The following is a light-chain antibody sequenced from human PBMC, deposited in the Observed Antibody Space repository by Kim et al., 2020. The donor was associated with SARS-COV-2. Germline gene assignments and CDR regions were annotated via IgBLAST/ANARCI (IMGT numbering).Light chain of an antibody. CDR1: QSVNNY. V-gene: IGKV3-11*01. Sequence: LSPGERATLSCRASQSVNNYLAWYEQKPGQAPRLLIYDASTRATGVPARFSGSGSGTDFTLTISSLEPEDFAVYYCQHRRNWPLTFGEGTKVDIK. CDR2: DAS. J-gene: IGKJ4*01. CDR3: QHRRNWPLT.